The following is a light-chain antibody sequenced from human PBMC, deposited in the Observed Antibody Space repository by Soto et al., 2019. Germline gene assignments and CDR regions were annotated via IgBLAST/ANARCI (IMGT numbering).Light chain of an antibody. V-gene: IGKV1-5*03. CDR1: QTISSW. Sequence: GASLKKNRRASQTISSWLAWYQQKPGKAPKLLIYKASTLKSGVPSRFSCRGTRTDLTLICSLRHPDDSVSYYRQHHARHPGAIGGGTKVDIK. CDR2: KAS. J-gene: IGKJ4*01. CDR3: QHHARHPGA.